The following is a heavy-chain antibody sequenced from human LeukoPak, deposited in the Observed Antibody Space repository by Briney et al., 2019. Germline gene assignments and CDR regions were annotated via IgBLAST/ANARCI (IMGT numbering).Heavy chain of an antibody. V-gene: IGHV3-30-3*01. J-gene: IGHJ5*02. CDR3: ARGGVVVVAATPDWFDP. D-gene: IGHD2-15*01. Sequence: PGRCLRLSRAPSGFSFISYTIDSVRPAPGKGLGWVAVISFDGSNTSYADSVKVRFPISWANSKDTLYLQMNSLRAEDTAVYYCARGGVVVVAATPDWFDPWGQGTLVTVSS. CDR2: ISFDGSNT. CDR1: GFSFISYT.